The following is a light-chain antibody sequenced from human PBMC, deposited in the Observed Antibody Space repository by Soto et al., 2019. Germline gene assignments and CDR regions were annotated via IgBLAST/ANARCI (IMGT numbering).Light chain of an antibody. CDR3: QTWGTGIAV. V-gene: IGLV4-69*01. J-gene: IGLJ7*01. CDR2: LNSDGSH. CDR1: SGHSSYA. Sequence: QSVLTQSPSASASLRASVKLTCTLSSGHSSYAIAWHQQQPEKGPRYLMKLNSDGSHSKGDGIPDRFSGSSSGAERYLTISSLQSEDEADYYCQTWGTGIAVFGGGTQLTVL.